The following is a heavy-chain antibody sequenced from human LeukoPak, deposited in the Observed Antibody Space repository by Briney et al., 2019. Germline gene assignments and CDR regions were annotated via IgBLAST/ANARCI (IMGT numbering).Heavy chain of an antibody. Sequence: SETLSLTCTVSGYSISSGYYWGWILQPPGKGLEWIGSIYHSGSTYYNPSLNSRVTISVETSKTQFSLKLSSVTAADTAVYYCARDRWQSGTDYYMDVWGKGTTVTVSS. CDR3: ARDRWQSGTDYYMDV. CDR1: GYSISSGYY. D-gene: IGHD1-7*01. CDR2: IYHSGST. V-gene: IGHV4-38-2*02. J-gene: IGHJ6*03.